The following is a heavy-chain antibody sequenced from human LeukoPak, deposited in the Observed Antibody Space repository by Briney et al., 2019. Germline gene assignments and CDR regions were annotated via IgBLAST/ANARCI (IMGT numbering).Heavy chain of an antibody. CDR2: ISYDGSNK. CDR1: GFTFSSFG. D-gene: IGHD1-26*01. CDR3: ARELSIVGATTHFDY. V-gene: IGHV3-30*19. J-gene: IGHJ4*02. Sequence: GGSLRLSCAASGFTFSSFGMHWVRQAPDKGLEWVAIISYDGSNKNYADSVKGRFTISRDNSKNTLYLQMNSLRAEDTAVYYCARELSIVGATTHFDYWGQGTLVTVSS.